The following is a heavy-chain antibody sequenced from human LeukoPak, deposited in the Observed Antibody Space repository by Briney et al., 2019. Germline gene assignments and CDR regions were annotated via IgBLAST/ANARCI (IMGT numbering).Heavy chain of an antibody. CDR3: ARDSYYDSSGYYYTPRYFDL. Sequence: GGSLRLSCAASGFTFSNYGMHWVRQAPGKGLEWVAFVRYDGSNEYYADSVKGRFTISRDNSKKTLYLEMNSLRVEDTAVYYCARDSYYDSSGYYYTPRYFDLWGQGTLVTVSS. CDR1: GFTFSNYG. J-gene: IGHJ4*02. CDR2: VRYDGSNE. D-gene: IGHD3-22*01. V-gene: IGHV3-30*02.